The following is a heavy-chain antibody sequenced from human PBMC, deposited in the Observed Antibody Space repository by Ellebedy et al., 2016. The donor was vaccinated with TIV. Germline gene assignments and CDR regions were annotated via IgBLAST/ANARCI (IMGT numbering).Heavy chain of an antibody. J-gene: IGHJ4*02. D-gene: IGHD2-2*01. Sequence: SVKVSXXASGYTFTSYGISWVRQAPGQGLEWMGGIIPIFGTANYAQKFQGRVTITADESTSTAYMELSSLRSEDTAVYYCLYCSSTSCSGGFDYWGQGNLVTVSS. V-gene: IGHV1-69*13. CDR2: IIPIFGTA. CDR1: GYTFTSYG. CDR3: LYCSSTSCSGGFDY.